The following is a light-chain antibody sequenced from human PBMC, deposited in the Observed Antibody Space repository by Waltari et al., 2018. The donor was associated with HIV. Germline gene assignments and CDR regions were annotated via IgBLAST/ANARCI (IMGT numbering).Light chain of an antibody. CDR1: STDIGSYNY. CDR2: EVN. V-gene: IGLV2-8*01. Sequence: QSALTQPPSASGSPGQSVTISCTGTSTDIGSYNYVSWDQQHPGKAPKLIIYEVNKRPSGVPDRFSGSKSGDTASLTVSGLQAEDEADYYCSSYAGSNIVLFGGGTKLTVL. J-gene: IGLJ2*01. CDR3: SSYAGSNIVL.